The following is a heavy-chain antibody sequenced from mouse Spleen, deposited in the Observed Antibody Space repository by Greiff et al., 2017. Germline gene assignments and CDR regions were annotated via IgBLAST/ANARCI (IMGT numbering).Heavy chain of an antibody. D-gene: IGHD1-1*01. CDR2: IYPGDGDT. CDR1: GYAFSSYW. V-gene: IGHV1-80*01. CDR3: ARSPFITTVEAWFAY. Sequence: QVHVKQSGAELVKPGASVKISCKASGYAFSSYWMNWVKQRPGKGLEWIGQIYPGDGDTNYNGKFKGKATLTADKSSSTAYMQLSSLTSEDSAVYFCARSPFITTVEAWFAYWGQGTLVTVSA. J-gene: IGHJ3*01.